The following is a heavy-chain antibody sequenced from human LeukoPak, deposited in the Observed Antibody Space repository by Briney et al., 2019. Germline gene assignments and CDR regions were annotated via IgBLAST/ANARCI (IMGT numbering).Heavy chain of an antibody. J-gene: IGHJ3*02. CDR3: ARDGMDYYGSGSSGAFDI. CDR2: INSDGSST. D-gene: IGHD3-10*01. CDR1: GFTFSSYW. V-gene: IGHV3-74*01. Sequence: PGGSLRLSCAASGFTFSSYWMHWIRQAPGKGLVWVSRINSDGSSTSYADSVKGRFTISRDNAKNTLYLQTNSLRAEDTAVYYCARDGMDYYGSGSSGAFDIWGQGTMVTVSS.